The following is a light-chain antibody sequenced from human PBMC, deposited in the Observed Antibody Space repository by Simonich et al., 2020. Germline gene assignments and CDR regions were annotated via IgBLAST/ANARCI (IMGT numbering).Light chain of an antibody. CDR2: WAS. CDR3: QQYYSTPFT. J-gene: IGKJ3*01. V-gene: IGKV4-1*01. CDR1: QSVLYSSNNKNY. Sequence: DIVMTQSQDSLAVSLGERATINCKSSQSVLYSSNNKNYLAWYQQKPGQPPKLLIYWASTRESGVPDRLSGSGSGTDFTLTISSLQAEDVAVYYCQQYYSTPFTFGPGTKVDIK.